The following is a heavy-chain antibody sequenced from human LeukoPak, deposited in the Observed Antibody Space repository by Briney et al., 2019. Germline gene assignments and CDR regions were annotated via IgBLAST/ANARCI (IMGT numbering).Heavy chain of an antibody. V-gene: IGHV4-34*01. CDR3: ARRLRYSSCDY. CDR1: GGSFSGYY. J-gene: IGHJ4*02. CDR2: INHSGST. Sequence: PSETLSLTCAVYGGSFSGYYWSWIRQPPGKGLEWIGEINHSGSTNYNPSLKSRVPISVDTSKNQFSLKLSSVTAADTAVYYCARRLRYSSCDYWGPGTLVTVSS. D-gene: IGHD6-19*01.